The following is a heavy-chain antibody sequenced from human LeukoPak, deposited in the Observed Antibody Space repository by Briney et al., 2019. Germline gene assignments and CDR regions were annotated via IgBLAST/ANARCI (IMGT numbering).Heavy chain of an antibody. V-gene: IGHV3-15*01. J-gene: IGHJ4*02. D-gene: IGHD4-17*01. CDR1: GFTFSSYA. Sequence: GGSLRLSCAASGFTFSSYAMSWVRQAPGKGLEWVGRIKSKTDGGTTDYAAPVKGRFTISRDDSKNTLYLQMNSLKTEDTAVYYCTTLNYGALDYWGQGTLVTVSS. CDR3: TTLNYGALDY. CDR2: IKSKTDGGTT.